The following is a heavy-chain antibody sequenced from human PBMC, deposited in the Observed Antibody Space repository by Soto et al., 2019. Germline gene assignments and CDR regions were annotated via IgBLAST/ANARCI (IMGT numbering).Heavy chain of an antibody. J-gene: IGHJ4*02. CDR2: IYYSGST. CDR1: GGSISSGDYY. CDR3: ARVPLIHDYGDYYDY. Sequence: SETLSLTCTVSGGSISSGDYYWSWIRHPPGNGLEWIGYIYYSGSTYYNPSLKSRVTISVDTSKNQFSLKLSSVTAADTAVYYCARVPLIHDYGDYYDYWGQGTMMTVSS. D-gene: IGHD4-17*01. V-gene: IGHV4-30-4*01.